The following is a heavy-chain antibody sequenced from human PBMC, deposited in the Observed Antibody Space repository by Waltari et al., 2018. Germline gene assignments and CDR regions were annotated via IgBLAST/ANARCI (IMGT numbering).Heavy chain of an antibody. CDR3: AKDLGGYSGSHWYFDV. V-gene: IGHV3-23*04. CDR1: GFRFSSYA. D-gene: IGHD1-26*01. Sequence: EVQLVESGGGSVQPGGSLRLSCAASGFRFSSYALSWVRQAPGRGVEGRSSSSGRDGGTNYADSAKGRFTISRDNSKDTLFLQMNSLGVDDAAVYYCAKDLGGYSGSHWYFDVWGRGTLVTVSS. J-gene: IGHJ2*01. CDR2: SSGRDGGT.